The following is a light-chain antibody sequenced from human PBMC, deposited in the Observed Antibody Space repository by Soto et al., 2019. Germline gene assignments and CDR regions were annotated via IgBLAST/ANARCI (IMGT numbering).Light chain of an antibody. CDR3: QQYGSSPIT. Sequence: ENVLTQSPDTLSLSPGERASLSCRASQSVTSSYLAWYQQKPGQAPRLLIYGASSRATGIPDRFSGSGSGTDFTLTISRLEPEDFAVYYCQQYGSSPITFGPGTKVDIK. CDR2: GAS. J-gene: IGKJ3*01. CDR1: QSVTSSY. V-gene: IGKV3-20*01.